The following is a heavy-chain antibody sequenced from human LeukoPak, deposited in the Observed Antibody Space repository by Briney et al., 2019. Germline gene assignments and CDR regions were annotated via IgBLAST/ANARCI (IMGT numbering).Heavy chain of an antibody. J-gene: IGHJ4*02. Sequence: PSETLSLTCTVSGGSISSYYWSWIRQPPGKGLEWIGYIYYSGSTNYNPSLKRRVTISVDTSKIQFSLKLSSVPAADTAVYYCASSPRGYSFYFDYWGQGTLVTVSS. CDR2: IYYSGST. D-gene: IGHD5-18*01. CDR3: ASSPRGYSFYFDY. V-gene: IGHV4-59*01. CDR1: GGSISSYY.